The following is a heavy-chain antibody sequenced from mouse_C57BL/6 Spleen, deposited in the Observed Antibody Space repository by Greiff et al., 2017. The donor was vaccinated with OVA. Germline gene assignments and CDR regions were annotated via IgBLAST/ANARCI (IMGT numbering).Heavy chain of an antibody. CDR1: GYSITSGYY. Sequence: EVKLLESGPGLVKPSQSLSLTCSVTGYSITSGYYWNWIRQFPGNKLEWMGYISYDGSNNYNPSLKNRISITRDTSKNQFFLKLNSVTTEDTATYYCARGGYSNFWGQGTLVTVSA. V-gene: IGHV3-6*01. J-gene: IGHJ3*01. CDR3: ARGGYSNF. D-gene: IGHD2-5*01. CDR2: ISYDGSN.